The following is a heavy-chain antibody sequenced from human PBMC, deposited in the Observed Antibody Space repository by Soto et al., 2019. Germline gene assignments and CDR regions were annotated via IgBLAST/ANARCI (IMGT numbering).Heavy chain of an antibody. Sequence: GASVKVSCKASGYTFTSYAMHWVRQAPGQRLEWMGWINAGNGNTKYSQKFQGRVTITRDTSASTAYMELSSLRSEDTAVYYCARGMFQSRGTVAGTFDYWGQGTLVTVSS. J-gene: IGHJ4*02. CDR1: GYTFTSYA. CDR2: INAGNGNT. V-gene: IGHV1-3*01. CDR3: ARGMFQSRGTVAGTFDY. D-gene: IGHD6-19*01.